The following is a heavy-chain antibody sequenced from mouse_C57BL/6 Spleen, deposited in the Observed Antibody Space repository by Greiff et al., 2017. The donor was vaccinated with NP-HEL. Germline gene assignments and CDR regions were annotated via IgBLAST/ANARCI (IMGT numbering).Heavy chain of an antibody. CDR1: GYTFTDYY. D-gene: IGHD2-3*01. V-gene: IGHV1-26*01. Sequence: VQLKESGPELVKPGASVKISCKASGYTFTDYYMNWVKQSHGKSLEWIGDINPNNGGTSYNQKFKGKATLTVDKSSSTAYMELRSLTSEDSAVYYCARWNDGYYDYWGQGTTLTVSS. CDR2: INPNNGGT. J-gene: IGHJ2*01. CDR3: ARWNDGYYDY.